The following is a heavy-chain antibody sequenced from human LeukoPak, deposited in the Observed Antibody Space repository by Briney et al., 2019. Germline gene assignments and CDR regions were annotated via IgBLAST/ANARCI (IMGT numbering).Heavy chain of an antibody. CDR2: IYYSGST. V-gene: IGHV4-59*08. CDR3: ARHKVVRGVINAAFDY. D-gene: IGHD3-10*01. Sequence: SETLSLTRTVSGGSISSYYWSWIRQPPGKGLEWIGYIYYSGSTNYNPSLKSRVTISVDTSKNQFSLKLSSVTAADTAVYYCARHKVVRGVINAAFDYWGQGTLVTVSS. CDR1: GGSISSYY. J-gene: IGHJ4*02.